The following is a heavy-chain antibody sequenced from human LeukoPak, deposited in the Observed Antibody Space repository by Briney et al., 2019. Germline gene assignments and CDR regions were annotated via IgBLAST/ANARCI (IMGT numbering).Heavy chain of an antibody. V-gene: IGHV3-33*08. J-gene: IGHJ5*02. Sequence: GGSLRLSCAASGFTFSSYEMNWVRQAPGKGLEWAAVIWYDGSNKYYADSVKGRFTISRDNSKNTLYLQMNSLRAEDTAVYYCARPPRRFGELSWFDPWGQGTLVTVSS. D-gene: IGHD3-10*01. CDR1: GFTFSSYE. CDR2: IWYDGSNK. CDR3: ARPPRRFGELSWFDP.